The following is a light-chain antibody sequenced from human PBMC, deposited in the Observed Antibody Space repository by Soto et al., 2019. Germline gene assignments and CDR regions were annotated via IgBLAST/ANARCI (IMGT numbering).Light chain of an antibody. CDR3: QQYGSSPIT. Sequence: EIVLTQSPGTLSLSPGERATLSCRASQSVGSSYLAWYQRKPGQAPRLLIYGESNRATGVPDRFSGSGSGTDFTLTVSRLETEDFAVYYCQQYGSSPITFGQGTRLEI. V-gene: IGKV3-20*01. J-gene: IGKJ5*01. CDR2: GES. CDR1: QSVGSSY.